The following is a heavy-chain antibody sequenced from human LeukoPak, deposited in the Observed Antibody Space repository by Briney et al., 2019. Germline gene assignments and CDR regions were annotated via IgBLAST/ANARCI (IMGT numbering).Heavy chain of an antibody. CDR3: ARVVGATDDAFDI. J-gene: IGHJ3*02. CDR1: GYSISSGYY. CDR2: IYHSGST. Sequence: PSETLSLTSTVSGYSISSGYYWGWIRQPPGKGLEWIGSIYHSGSTYYNPSLKSRVTISVDKSKNQFSLKLSSVTAADTAVYYCARVVGATDDAFDIWGQGTMVTVSS. D-gene: IGHD1-26*01. V-gene: IGHV4-38-2*02.